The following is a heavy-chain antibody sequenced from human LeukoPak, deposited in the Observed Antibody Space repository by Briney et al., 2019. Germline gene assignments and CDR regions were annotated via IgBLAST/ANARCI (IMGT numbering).Heavy chain of an antibody. Sequence: SETLSLTCTVSGGSISSYYWSWIRQPPGKGLEWIGYIYYSGSTNCNPSLKSRVTISVDTSKNQFSLKLSSVTAADTAVYYCARALYYYDSSGYYYSRYYGMDVWGQGTTVTVSS. J-gene: IGHJ6*02. CDR3: ARALYYYDSSGYYYSRYYGMDV. D-gene: IGHD3-22*01. CDR1: GGSISSYY. CDR2: IYYSGST. V-gene: IGHV4-59*01.